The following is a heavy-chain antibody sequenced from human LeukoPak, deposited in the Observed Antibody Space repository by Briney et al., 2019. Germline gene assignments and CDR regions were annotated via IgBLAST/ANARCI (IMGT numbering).Heavy chain of an antibody. CDR2: INPSGSIT. D-gene: IGHD6-13*01. V-gene: IGHV1-46*01. Sequence: ASVKVSCKASGYTLSSYYMHWIRQAPGQGLEWMGLINPSGSITTYAQKFQGRVTVTRDTSTSTVYMELRSLRSEDTAVYYCAREPTLAALTVDNWFAPWGQEPWSPSPQ. J-gene: IGHJ5*02. CDR1: GYTLSSYY. CDR3: AREPTLAALTVDNWFAP.